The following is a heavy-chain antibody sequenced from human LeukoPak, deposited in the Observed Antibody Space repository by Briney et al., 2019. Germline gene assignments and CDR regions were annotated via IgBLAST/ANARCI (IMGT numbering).Heavy chain of an antibody. D-gene: IGHD6-19*01. Sequence: GGSLRLSCAASGFTFSSSAMSWVRQAPGKGLEWVSAISNNGGYTYYADSVQGRFTISRDNSKNTLYLQMNSLRAEDTAVYYCAKQPSALAGTYDYWGQGTLVTVSS. CDR1: GFTFSSSA. J-gene: IGHJ4*02. CDR2: ISNNGGYT. CDR3: AKQPSALAGTYDY. V-gene: IGHV3-23*01.